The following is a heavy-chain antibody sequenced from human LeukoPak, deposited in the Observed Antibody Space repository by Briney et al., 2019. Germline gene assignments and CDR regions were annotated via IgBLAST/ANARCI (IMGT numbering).Heavy chain of an antibody. CDR1: GGSVSSGSYY. J-gene: IGHJ3*02. Sequence: SETLSLTCTVSGGSVSSGSYYWRWIRQPPGKGLEWLGYIYYSGSTNYNPSLKSRITISVDTSKNQFSLKLSSVTAADTAVYYCARELVPGYCSGGSCYPGDAFDIWGQGTMVTVSS. V-gene: IGHV4-61*01. D-gene: IGHD2-15*01. CDR2: IYYSGST. CDR3: ARELVPGYCSGGSCYPGDAFDI.